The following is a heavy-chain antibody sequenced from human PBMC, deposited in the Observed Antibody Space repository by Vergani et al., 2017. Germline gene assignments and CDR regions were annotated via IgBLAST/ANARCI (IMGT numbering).Heavy chain of an antibody. CDR1: GGSFSGYY. CDR2: IYYSGST. J-gene: IGHJ6*02. D-gene: IGHD3-9*01. Sequence: QVQLQQWGAGLLKPSETLSLTCAVYGGSFSGYYWSWIRQPPGKGLEWLGYIYYSGSTNYNPSLKSRVTISVDTSKNQFSLKLSSVTAADTAVYYCARVGQAASGPVLRDFAREDYYGMDVWGQGTTVTVSS. CDR3: ARVGQAASGPVLRDFAREDYYGMDV. V-gene: IGHV4-34*11.